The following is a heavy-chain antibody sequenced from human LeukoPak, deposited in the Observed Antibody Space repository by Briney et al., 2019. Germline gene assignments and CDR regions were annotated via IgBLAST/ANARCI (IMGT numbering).Heavy chain of an antibody. CDR3: ASGREQQWLVGPRYFQH. V-gene: IGHV3-48*04. J-gene: IGHJ1*01. Sequence: PGGSLRLSCAASGFTFSSYSMNWVRQAPGKGLEWVSYISSSSSTIYYADSVKGRFTISRDNAKNSLYLQMNSLRAEDTAVYYCASGREQQWLVGPRYFQHWGQGTLVTVSS. D-gene: IGHD6-19*01. CDR1: GFTFSSYS. CDR2: ISSSSSTI.